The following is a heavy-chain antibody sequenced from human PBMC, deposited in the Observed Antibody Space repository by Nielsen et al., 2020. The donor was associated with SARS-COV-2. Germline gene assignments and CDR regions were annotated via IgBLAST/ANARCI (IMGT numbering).Heavy chain of an antibody. CDR2: ISYDGSNK. V-gene: IGHV3-30*18. D-gene: IGHD2-2*01. Sequence: GESLKISCAASGFTFSSYGMHWVRQAPGKGLEWVAVISYDGSNKYYADSVKGRFTISRDNSKNTLYLQMNSLRAEDTAVYYCAKVPRAIVVVPAEGDYWGQGTLVTVSS. CDR3: AKVPRAIVVVPAEGDY. CDR1: GFTFSSYG. J-gene: IGHJ4*02.